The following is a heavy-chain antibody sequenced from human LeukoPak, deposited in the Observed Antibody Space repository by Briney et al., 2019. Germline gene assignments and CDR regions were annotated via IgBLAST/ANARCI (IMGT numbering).Heavy chain of an antibody. CDR1: GYTLTELS. V-gene: IGHV1-24*01. D-gene: IGHD3/OR15-3a*01. CDR3: ATVAPEDYYFDY. Sequence: GASVKVSCKVSGYTLTELSMHWVRQAPGKGLEWMGGFDPEDGETIYAQKFQGRVAMTEDISTDTAYMELSSLRSEDTAVYYCATVAPEDYYFDYWGQGTLVTVSS. J-gene: IGHJ4*02. CDR2: FDPEDGET.